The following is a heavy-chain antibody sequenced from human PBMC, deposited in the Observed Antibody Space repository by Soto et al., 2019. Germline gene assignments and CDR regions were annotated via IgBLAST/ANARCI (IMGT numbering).Heavy chain of an antibody. J-gene: IGHJ1*01. D-gene: IGHD3-10*01. Sequence: EVYLVESGGGLVEPGRSLRLSCTGSGFPFANFLMSWFRQAPGKGLEWVGVIRSQPYGGTTQYAASVRGRFTISRDDSKGIAYLQMNSLKSEDSGVYYCIGSFPFWGQGTLVTVSS. CDR2: IRSQPYGGTT. CDR3: IGSFPF. V-gene: IGHV3-49*03. CDR1: GFPFANFL.